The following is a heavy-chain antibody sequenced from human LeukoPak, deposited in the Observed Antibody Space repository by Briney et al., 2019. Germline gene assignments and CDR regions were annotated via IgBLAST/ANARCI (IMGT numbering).Heavy chain of an antibody. CDR2: INPNSGGT. Sequence: GASVKVSCKASGYTFTGYYMHWVRQAPGQGLEWMGWINPNSGGTNYAQKFQGRVTMTRDTSISTAYMELSRLRSDDTAVYYCTREDKGQYFDWLPENWFDPWGQGTLVTVSS. CDR1: GYTFTGYY. V-gene: IGHV1-2*02. J-gene: IGHJ5*02. CDR3: TREDKGQYFDWLPENWFDP. D-gene: IGHD3-9*01.